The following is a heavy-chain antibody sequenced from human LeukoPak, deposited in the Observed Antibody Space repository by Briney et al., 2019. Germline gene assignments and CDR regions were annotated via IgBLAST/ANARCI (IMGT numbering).Heavy chain of an antibody. CDR1: GGSISSGGYY. CDR2: IYYSGST. D-gene: IGHD4-23*01. Sequence: SETLSLTCTVSGGSISSGGYYWSWIRQHPGKGLEWIGYIYYSGSTYYNPSLKNRVTISVDTSKNQFSLKLSSVTAADTAVYYCARAVGEATDYGGMGDYFDYWGQGTLVTVSS. V-gene: IGHV4-31*03. CDR3: ARAVGEATDYGGMGDYFDY. J-gene: IGHJ4*02.